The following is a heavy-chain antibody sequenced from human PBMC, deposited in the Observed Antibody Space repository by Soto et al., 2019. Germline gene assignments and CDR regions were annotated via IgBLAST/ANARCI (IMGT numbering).Heavy chain of an antibody. CDR2: FDPEDGET. CDR3: ATLSIVATRGAFDI. Sequence: ASVKVSCKVSGYTLTELSMHWVRQAPGKGLEWMGGFDPEDGETIYAQKFQGRVTMTEDTSTDTAYMELSSLRSEDTAVYDCATLSIVATRGAFDIWGQGTMVTVSS. D-gene: IGHD5-12*01. J-gene: IGHJ3*02. V-gene: IGHV1-24*01. CDR1: GYTLTELS.